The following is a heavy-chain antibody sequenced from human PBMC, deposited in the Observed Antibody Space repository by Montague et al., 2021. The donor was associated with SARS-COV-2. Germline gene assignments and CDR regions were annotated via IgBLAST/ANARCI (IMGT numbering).Heavy chain of an antibody. CDR2: VYSGGTT. V-gene: IGHV4-31*03. Sequence: TLSLTCNVSGGSMISGGYYWSWIRQPPGKGLEWIGYVYSGGTTYYNPSLESRVTISEDMSKNQFSLRLTSVTAADTAVYYCVRDGGLRFSGGAMDVWGQGTTVTVSS. J-gene: IGHJ6*02. CDR1: GGSMISGGYY. D-gene: IGHD3-3*01. CDR3: VRDGGLRFSGGAMDV.